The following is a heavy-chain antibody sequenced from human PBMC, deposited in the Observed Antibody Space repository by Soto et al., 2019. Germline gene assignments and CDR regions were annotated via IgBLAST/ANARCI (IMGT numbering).Heavy chain of an antibody. Sequence: QVQLVQSGAEVKKPGASVKVSCKASGYTFTSYSVHWVRQAPGQGLEWMGIINTSGGSTNYAQKFQGRVTLTRDTSTSTVYMEVSSLKSEDTAIYYCVRNLAAGDVWGQGTLVTVSS. CDR3: VRNLAAGDV. CDR1: GYTFTSYS. CDR2: INTSGGST. V-gene: IGHV1-46*01. D-gene: IGHD6-13*01. J-gene: IGHJ4*02.